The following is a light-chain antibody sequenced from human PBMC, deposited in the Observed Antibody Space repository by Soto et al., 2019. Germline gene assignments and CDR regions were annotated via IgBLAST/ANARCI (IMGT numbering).Light chain of an antibody. Sequence: SYKLTQPPSVSVAPGQTASITCGGNVIGSISVHWYQQKPGQAPVLVVFDDSDRPSGIPERFSGSNSRNTATLTISRVEAGDEADYYCQVWDSSSDHVIFGGGTKLTVL. V-gene: IGLV3-21*02. J-gene: IGLJ2*01. CDR1: VIGSIS. CDR3: QVWDSSSDHVI. CDR2: DDS.